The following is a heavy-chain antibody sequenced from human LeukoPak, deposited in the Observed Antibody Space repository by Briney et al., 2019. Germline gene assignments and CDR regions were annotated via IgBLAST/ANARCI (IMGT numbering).Heavy chain of an antibody. V-gene: IGHV4-38-2*01. CDR2: IYHSGST. Sequence: ETLSLTCAVSGYSISSGYYWGWIRQPPGKGLEWIGSIYHSGSTYYNPSLKSRVTISVDTSKNQFSLKLSSVTAADTAVYYCASQEMATTPVFDYWGQGTLVTVSS. CDR3: ASQEMATTPVFDY. D-gene: IGHD5-24*01. CDR1: GYSISSGYY. J-gene: IGHJ4*02.